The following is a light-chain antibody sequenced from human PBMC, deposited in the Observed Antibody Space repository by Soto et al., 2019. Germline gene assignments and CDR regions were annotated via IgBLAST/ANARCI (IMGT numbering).Light chain of an antibody. Sequence: QSVLTQPASVSGSPGQSITISCTGTSSDVGSYNLVSWYQQHPGKAPKLMIYEGSKRPSGVSNRFSGSKSGNTASLTISGLQAEDEADCYCQSYDSRLSGYVFGGGTKVTVL. CDR2: EGS. CDR3: QSYDSRLSGYV. V-gene: IGLV2-23*01. J-gene: IGLJ2*01. CDR1: SSDVGSYNL.